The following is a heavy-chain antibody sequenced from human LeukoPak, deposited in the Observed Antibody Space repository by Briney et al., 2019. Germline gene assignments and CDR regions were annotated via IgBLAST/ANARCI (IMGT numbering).Heavy chain of an antibody. CDR1: GGSFSGYY. D-gene: IGHD6-19*01. J-gene: IGHJ5*02. Sequence: PSETLSLTCAVYGGSFSGYYWSWIRQPPGKGLEWIGEINHSGSTNYNPSLKSRVTISVDTSKNQFSLKLSSVTAADTAVYYCARAGWVWFDPWGQGTLVTVSS. CDR2: INHSGST. V-gene: IGHV4-34*01. CDR3: ARAGWVWFDP.